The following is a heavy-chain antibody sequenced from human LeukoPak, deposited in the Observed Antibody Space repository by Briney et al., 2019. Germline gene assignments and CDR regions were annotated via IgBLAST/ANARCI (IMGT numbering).Heavy chain of an antibody. V-gene: IGHV1-2*06. CDR1: GYTFTGYY. Sequence: ASVKVSCKASGYTFTGYYMHWVRQAPGQGLEWMGRINPNSGGTNYAQKFQGRVTMTRDTSISTAYMELSRLRSDDTAVYYCARALWSGHIYYGMDVWGQGTTVTVSS. CDR3: ARALWSGHIYYGMDV. CDR2: INPNSGGT. D-gene: IGHD3-10*01. J-gene: IGHJ6*02.